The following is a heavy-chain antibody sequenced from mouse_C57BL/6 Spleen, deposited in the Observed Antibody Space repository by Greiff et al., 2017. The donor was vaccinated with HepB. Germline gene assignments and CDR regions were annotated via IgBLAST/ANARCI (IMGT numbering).Heavy chain of an antibody. CDR3: LSGYYGDY. CDR1: GYTFTSYW. CDR2: IDPSSGYI. V-gene: IGHV1-7*01. J-gene: IGHJ2*01. D-gene: IGHD2-3*01. Sequence: VQLQQSGAELAKPGASVKLSCKASGYTFTSYWMHWVKQRPGQGLEWIGYIDPSSGYINYNQKFKDKVTLTADISSSTAYMQLSSLTYEDSAVYCCLSGYYGDYWGQGTTLTVSA.